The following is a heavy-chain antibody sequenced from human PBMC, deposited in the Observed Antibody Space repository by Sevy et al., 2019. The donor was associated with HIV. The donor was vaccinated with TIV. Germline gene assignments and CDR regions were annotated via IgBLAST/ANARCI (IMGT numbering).Heavy chain of an antibody. D-gene: IGHD3-16*01. CDR3: ARDPLPRLRLGELFGY. CDR1: GYTFTGYY. J-gene: IGHJ4*02. CDR2: INPNSGGT. V-gene: IGHV1-2*02. Sequence: ASVKVSCKASGYTFTGYYMHWVRQAPGQGLEWMGWINPNSGGTNYAQKFQGRVTMTRDTSISMAYMGLSRLRSDDTAVYYCARDPLPRLRLGELFGYWGQGTLVTVSS.